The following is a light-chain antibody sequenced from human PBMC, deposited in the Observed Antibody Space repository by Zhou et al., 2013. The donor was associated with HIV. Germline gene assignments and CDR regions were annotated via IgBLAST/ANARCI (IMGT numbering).Light chain of an antibody. V-gene: IGKV3-20*01. CDR2: GAS. J-gene: IGKJ1*01. CDR1: QSVSSSY. Sequence: EIVTTQSPATLSVSPGERATLSCRASQSVSSSYLAWYQQKPGQAPRLLIYGASSRATGIPDRFSGSGSGTDFTLTISRLEPEDFAVYYCQQYGSSPWTFGQGTKGGNQ. CDR3: QQYGSSPWT.